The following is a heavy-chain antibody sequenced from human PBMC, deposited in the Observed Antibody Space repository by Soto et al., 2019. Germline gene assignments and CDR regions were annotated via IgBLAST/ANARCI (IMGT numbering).Heavy chain of an antibody. V-gene: IGHV3-11*06. CDR3: ARGIKVGNTGYYFDN. CDR1: GFSFSDYY. D-gene: IGHD1-26*01. Sequence: QVQLVESGGGLVKPGGSLRLSCAASGFSFSDYYMSWIRQAPGKGLEWVSYVSSGSSYTNYADSVRGRFTISRDNAKNSLYLQMNSLRAEDTAVYYCARGIKVGNTGYYFDNWGQGTLVTVSS. CDR2: VSSGSSYT. J-gene: IGHJ4*02.